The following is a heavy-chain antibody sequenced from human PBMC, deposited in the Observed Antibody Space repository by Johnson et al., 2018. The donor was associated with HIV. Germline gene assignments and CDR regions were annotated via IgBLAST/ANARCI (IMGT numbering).Heavy chain of an antibody. CDR1: GFTFSTYA. V-gene: IGHV3-30-3*01. D-gene: IGHD5-24*01. CDR2: ISYDGSNK. CDR3: ARDLGWLQSGDAFDI. Sequence: VQLVESGGGVVQPGRSLRLSCAVSGFTFSTYAIHWVRQAPGKGLEWVAIISYDGSNKYYADSVKGRFTISRDNSKNTLYLQMNSLRVEDTAVYYCARDLGWLQSGDAFDIWGQGTMVTVSS. J-gene: IGHJ3*02.